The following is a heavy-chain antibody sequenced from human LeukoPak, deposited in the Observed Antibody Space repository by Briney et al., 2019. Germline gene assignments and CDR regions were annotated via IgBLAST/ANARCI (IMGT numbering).Heavy chain of an antibody. V-gene: IGHV3-23*01. D-gene: IGHD5-18*01. Sequence: TGGSLRLSCAASGFTFSSYAMSWVRQAPGKGLEWVSGISGGGGSTNSADSVKGRFTISRDNSKDTLYLQMNSLRAEDTAVYYCAKQQRGYSYVSTRWGQGTLVTVSS. CDR3: AKQQRGYSYVSTR. CDR1: GFTFSSYA. J-gene: IGHJ4*02. CDR2: ISGGGGST.